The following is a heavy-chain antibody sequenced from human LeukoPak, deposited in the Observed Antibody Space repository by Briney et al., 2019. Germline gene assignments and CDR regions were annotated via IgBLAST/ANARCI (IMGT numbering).Heavy chain of an antibody. CDR2: IYYSGST. J-gene: IGHJ5*02. Sequence: SETLSLTCTVSGGSISSYYWSWIRQPPGKGLEWIGYIYYSGSTNYNPSLKSRVTISVDTSKNQFSLKLSSVTAADTAVYYCANLRYDPYNWFDPWGQGTLVTVSS. CDR3: ANLRYDPYNWFDP. V-gene: IGHV4-59*01. CDR1: GGSISSYY. D-gene: IGHD2-2*01.